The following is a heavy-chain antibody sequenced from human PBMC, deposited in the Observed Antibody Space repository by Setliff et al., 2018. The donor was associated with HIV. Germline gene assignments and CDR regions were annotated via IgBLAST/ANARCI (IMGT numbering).Heavy chain of an antibody. CDR3: TRSGYSSTWSDY. V-gene: IGHV6-1*01. J-gene: IGHJ4*02. Sequence: SQTLSLTCAISGDSVSSNNSTWNWIRQSPSRGLEWLGRTYYRSKWINNYALSVKSRITINPDTSKNQFSLQLNSVTPEDTAVYYCTRSGYSSTWSDYWGQGTLVTVSS. CDR2: TYYRSKWIN. D-gene: IGHD6-13*01. CDR1: GDSVSSNNST.